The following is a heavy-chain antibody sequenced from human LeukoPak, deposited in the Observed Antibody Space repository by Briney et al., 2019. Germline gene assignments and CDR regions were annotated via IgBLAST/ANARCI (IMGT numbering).Heavy chain of an antibody. D-gene: IGHD5-18*01. CDR3: AILWIQLWSHAPNYYYYYMDV. CDR1: GGTFSSYA. J-gene: IGHJ6*03. Sequence: GASVKVSCKASGGTFSSYAISWVRQAPAQGLEWMGMIIPIFDTANYAQKLRGRVTLTTDESTSTGYMELSSLRSEDTAVYYCAILWIQLWSHAPNYYYYYMDVWGKGTTVTVSS. V-gene: IGHV1-69*05. CDR2: IIPIFDTA.